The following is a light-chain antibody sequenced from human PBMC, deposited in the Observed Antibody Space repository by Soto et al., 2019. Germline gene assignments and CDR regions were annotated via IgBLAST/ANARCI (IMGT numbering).Light chain of an antibody. J-gene: IGLJ1*01. V-gene: IGLV2-14*01. Sequence: QSALTQPASVSGSPGQSITISCTGTSSDVGGYNYVSWYQQHPGKAPKLMIYDVSNRPSGVSNRFSGSKSGNTASLTISGLQAEDEADYYCSSYTSSSNLYVFGXGTKVTVL. CDR1: SSDVGGYNY. CDR2: DVS. CDR3: SSYTSSSNLYV.